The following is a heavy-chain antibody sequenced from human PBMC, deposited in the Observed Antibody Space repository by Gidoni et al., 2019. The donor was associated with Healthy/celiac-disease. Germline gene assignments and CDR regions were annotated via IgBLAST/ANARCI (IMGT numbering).Heavy chain of an antibody. V-gene: IGHV3-11*05. J-gene: IGHJ3*02. CDR2: ISSSRSYT. CDR1: GFTFSDYY. D-gene: IGHD3-9*01. Sequence: QVQLVESGGGLVKPGWSLRLSCAASGFTFSDYYRSWIRQAPGKGLEWVSYISSSRSYTNYADSVKGRFTISRDNAKNSLYLQMNSLRAEDTAVYYCARDYDILTGGGAFDIWGQGTMVTVSS. CDR3: ARDYDILTGGGAFDI.